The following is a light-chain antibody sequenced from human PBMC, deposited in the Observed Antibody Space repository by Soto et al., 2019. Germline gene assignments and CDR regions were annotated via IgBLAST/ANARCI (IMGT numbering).Light chain of an antibody. CDR1: QSISSW. CDR2: KAS. CDR3: QQYNSQWT. Sequence: DIHMTHSPTTLSPSVGSRITITCRASQSISSWLAWYQQKPGRAPELLIYKASSLESGVPSRLSGSGSGTEFTLTISSLPPDDFATYYCQQYNSQWTFGQGTKVDIK. J-gene: IGKJ1*01. V-gene: IGKV1-5*03.